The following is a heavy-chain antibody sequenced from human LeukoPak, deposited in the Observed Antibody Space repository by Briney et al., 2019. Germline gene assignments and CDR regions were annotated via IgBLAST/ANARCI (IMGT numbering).Heavy chain of an antibody. CDR3: ASQDTATFDY. J-gene: IGHJ4*02. CDR1: GGTFSSYA. CDR2: IIPIFGTA. Sequence: SVKVSCRASGGTFSSYAISWVRQAPGQGLEWMGGIIPIFGTANYAQKFQGRVTITADKSTSTAYMELSSLRSEDTAVYYCASQDTATFDYWGQGTLVTVSS. V-gene: IGHV1-69*06. D-gene: IGHD5-18*01.